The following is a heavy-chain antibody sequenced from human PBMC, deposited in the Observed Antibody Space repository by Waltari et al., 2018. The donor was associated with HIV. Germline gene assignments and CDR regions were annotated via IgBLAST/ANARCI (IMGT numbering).Heavy chain of an antibody. CDR2: IIPFFGTA. CDR1: GGTFSSSA. Sequence: QVQLVQSGAEVRKPGSSVKVSCKASGGTFSSSAISWVRQAPGQGLEWMGGIIPFFGTANYAQKFQGRVTITADESTSTAYMELSSLRSEDTAVYYCARSITMPHDAFDIWGQGTMVTVSS. J-gene: IGHJ3*02. V-gene: IGHV1-69*01. CDR3: ARSITMPHDAFDI. D-gene: IGHD3-10*01.